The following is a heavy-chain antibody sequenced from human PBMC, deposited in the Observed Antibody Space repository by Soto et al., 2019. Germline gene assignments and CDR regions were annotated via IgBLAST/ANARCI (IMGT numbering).Heavy chain of an antibody. V-gene: IGHV3-23*02. D-gene: IGHD3-22*01. Sequence: ESLRLACSASGFSFSSDGLCWVWLRAGKGLEWVWGICGDCGSRYYEDSVKNRFTILRENTKNKQYLQMNSLRAADAAVYYFAKTFYFYDSSGLFAYWGQGTLVTVSS. CDR2: ICGDCGSR. J-gene: IGHJ4*02. CDR1: GFSFSSDG. CDR3: AKTFYFYDSSGLFAY.